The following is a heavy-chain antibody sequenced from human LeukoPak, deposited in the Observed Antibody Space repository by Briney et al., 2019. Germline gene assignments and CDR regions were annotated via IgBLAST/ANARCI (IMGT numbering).Heavy chain of an antibody. D-gene: IGHD2-21*01. CDR2: INPNRGGT. V-gene: IGHV1-2*04. CDR3: TILKYGGGCCGPDF. Sequence: ASVHVSYKPSRYTFTRYVMHSVRQAPGQEGEGMGWINPNRGGTKYAQKFHDWVTKTRDTSISPATLELSRLTSGDTARCFCTILKYGGGCCGPDFWGRGTLVTVS. J-gene: IGHJ4*02. CDR1: RYTFTRYV.